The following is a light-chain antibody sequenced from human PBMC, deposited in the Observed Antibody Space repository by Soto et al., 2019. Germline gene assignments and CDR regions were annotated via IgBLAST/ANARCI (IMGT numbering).Light chain of an antibody. J-gene: IGLJ1*01. Sequence: VLTQPPSLSGAPGQRVTISCTGSGSNIGVPYDVHWYQHLPGAAPKLLIYGSTNRPSGVPGRFSGSKSGTSASLAITGLQAEDEADYYCQSYDSSLSGYVFGAGTKVTVL. CDR3: QSYDSSLSGYV. CDR2: GST. V-gene: IGLV1-40*01. CDR1: GSNIGVPYD.